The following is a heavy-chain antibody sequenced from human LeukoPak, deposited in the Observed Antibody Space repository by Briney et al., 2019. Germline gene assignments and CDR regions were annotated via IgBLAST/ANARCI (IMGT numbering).Heavy chain of an antibody. J-gene: IGHJ4*02. CDR3: AKDIAVGVVVPAATPFDY. CDR2: ISWNSGSI. Sequence: PGGSLRLSCAASGFTFDDYAMHWVRQAPGKGLEWASGISWNSGSIGYADSVKGRFTISRDNAKNSLYLQMNSLRAEDTALYYCAKDIAVGVVVPAATPFDYWGQGTLVTVSS. D-gene: IGHD2-2*01. CDR1: GFTFDDYA. V-gene: IGHV3-9*01.